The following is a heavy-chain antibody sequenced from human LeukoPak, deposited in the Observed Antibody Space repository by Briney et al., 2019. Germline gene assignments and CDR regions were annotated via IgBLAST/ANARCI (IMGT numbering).Heavy chain of an antibody. CDR1: GFTFSSYS. CDR3: ARVRGSYASDY. D-gene: IGHD1-26*01. CDR2: ISSSSSTI. J-gene: IGHJ4*02. Sequence: GGSLRLSCAASGFTFSSYSMNWVRQAPGKGLEWVSYISSSSSTIYYADSVKGRFTISRDNAKNSLYLQMNSLRAEDTAVYYCARVRGSYASDYWGQGTLVTVSS. V-gene: IGHV3-48*01.